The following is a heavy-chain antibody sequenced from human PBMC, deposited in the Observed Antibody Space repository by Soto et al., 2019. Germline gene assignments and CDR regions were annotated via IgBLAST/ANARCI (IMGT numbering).Heavy chain of an antibody. CDR1: GGSFSGYY. Sequence: SETLSLTCAVYGGSFSGYYWSWIRQPPGKGLEWIGEINHSGSTNYNPSLKSRGTISLDTSKNQFSLKLSSVTAADTAVYYCARGTPIAAAGTGWFDPWGQGTLVTVSS. J-gene: IGHJ5*02. V-gene: IGHV4-34*01. CDR2: INHSGST. CDR3: ARGTPIAAAGTGWFDP. D-gene: IGHD6-13*01.